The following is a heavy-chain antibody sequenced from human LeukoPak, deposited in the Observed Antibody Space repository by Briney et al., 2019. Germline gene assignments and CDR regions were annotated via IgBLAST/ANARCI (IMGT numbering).Heavy chain of an antibody. D-gene: IGHD4-17*01. V-gene: IGHV1-69*05. CDR2: IIPIFGTA. CDR3: ARDQDFGPQYGDYQYYFDY. CDR1: GGTFSSYA. Sequence: ASVKVSCKASGGTFSSYAISWVRQAPGQGLEWMGGIIPIFGTANYAQKFQGRVTITTDESTSTAYMELSSLRSEDTAVYYCARDQDFGPQYGDYQYYFDYWGQGTLVTVSS. J-gene: IGHJ4*02.